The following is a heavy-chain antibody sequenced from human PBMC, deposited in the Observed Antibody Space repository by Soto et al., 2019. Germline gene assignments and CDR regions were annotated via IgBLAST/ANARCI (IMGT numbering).Heavy chain of an antibody. V-gene: IGHV1-58*01. CDR3: AADLGCSSTSCYTYYYYYGMDV. Sequence: SVKVSCKASGFTFTSSAVQWVRQARGQRLEWIGWIVVGSGNTNYAQKFQERVTITRDMSTSTAYMELSSLRSEDTAVYYCAADLGCSSTSCYTYYYYYGMDVWGQGTTVTVSS. J-gene: IGHJ6*02. CDR2: IVVGSGNT. D-gene: IGHD2-2*01. CDR1: GFTFTSSA.